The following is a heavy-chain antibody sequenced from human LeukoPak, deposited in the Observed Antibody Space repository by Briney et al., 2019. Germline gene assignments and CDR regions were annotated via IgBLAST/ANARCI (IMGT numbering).Heavy chain of an antibody. CDR2: ISYTGST. CDR3: VREPSSSGWFAY. V-gene: IGHV4-59*01. Sequence: PSETLSLTCTVSGDSITGYYWSWIRQPPGKGLEWIAYISYTGSTNYNPSLRGRVTISLTTSANQFSLKFSSMTTTDTAVYYCVREPSSSGWFAYWGQGTLVTVSS. J-gene: IGHJ5*01. CDR1: GDSITGYY. D-gene: IGHD6-19*01.